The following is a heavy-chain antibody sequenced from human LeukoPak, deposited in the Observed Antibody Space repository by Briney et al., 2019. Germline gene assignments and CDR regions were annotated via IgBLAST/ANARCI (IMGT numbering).Heavy chain of an antibody. Sequence: GGSLRLSCAASGFTFSSYAMHWVRQAPGKGLEWVAVISYDGSNKYYADSVKGRFTISRDNSKNTLYLQMNSLRAEDTAVYYCARTSIAVAGNFHFDYWGQGTLVTVSS. D-gene: IGHD6-19*01. J-gene: IGHJ4*02. CDR3: ARTSIAVAGNFHFDY. CDR2: ISYDGSNK. CDR1: GFTFSSYA. V-gene: IGHV3-30*04.